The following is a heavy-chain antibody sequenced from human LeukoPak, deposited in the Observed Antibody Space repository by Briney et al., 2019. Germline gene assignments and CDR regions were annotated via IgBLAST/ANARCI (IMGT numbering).Heavy chain of an antibody. D-gene: IGHD6-19*01. Sequence: SETLSLTCTVSVGSISRHYWSWIRQPPGKGLEWIGYIFYSGSTDYNPSLKGRVTISIDTFKSQFSLKLHSVTAADAAVYYCATRPGSGWAGVFDYWGQGALVTVSS. CDR1: VGSISRHY. J-gene: IGHJ4*02. V-gene: IGHV4-59*11. CDR3: ATRPGSGWAGVFDY. CDR2: IFYSGST.